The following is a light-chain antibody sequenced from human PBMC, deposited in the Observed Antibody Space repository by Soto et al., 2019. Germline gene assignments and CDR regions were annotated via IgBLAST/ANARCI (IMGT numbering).Light chain of an antibody. J-gene: IGKJ1*01. CDR3: QQYGSSPRT. V-gene: IGKV3-20*01. CDR2: GAS. CDR1: QSVSSSY. Sequence: EIVLTQSPATLSLSPGERATLSCRASQSVSSSYLAWYQQKPGQAPRLLIYGASSRATGIPCRFSGSGSGTDFTLIIRRLEPEDFAFYYCQQYGSSPRTFGQGTKVEIK.